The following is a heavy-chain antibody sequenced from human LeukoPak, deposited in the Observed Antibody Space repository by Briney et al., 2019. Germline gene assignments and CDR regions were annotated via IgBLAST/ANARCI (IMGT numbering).Heavy chain of an antibody. CDR1: GFTFSSHA. V-gene: IGHV3-30-3*01. D-gene: IGHD1-26*01. CDR3: AKDGAIVGATLGGFDY. Sequence: GGSLRLSCAASGFTFSSHAMHYLRQAPGKGLEWVAFISYDGNTIYYADSVRGRFTISRDNSKNTLYLQMNSLRAEDTAVYYCAKDGAIVGATLGGFDYWGQGTLVTVSS. CDR2: ISYDGNTI. J-gene: IGHJ4*02.